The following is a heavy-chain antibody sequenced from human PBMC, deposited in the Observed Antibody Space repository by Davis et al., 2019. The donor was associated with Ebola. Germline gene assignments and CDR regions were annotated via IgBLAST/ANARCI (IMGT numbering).Heavy chain of an antibody. CDR2: INHSGST. CDR1: GGSFSGYY. J-gene: IGHJ4*02. V-gene: IGHV4-34*01. D-gene: IGHD6-6*01. Sequence: SETLSLTCAVYGGSFSGYYWSWIRQPPGKGLEWIGEINHSGSTYYNPSLKSRVTISVDTYKNPFSLKLNSVTASDTALYYCAREESSSGGYFDYWGPGTLVSVSS. CDR3: AREESSSGGYFDY.